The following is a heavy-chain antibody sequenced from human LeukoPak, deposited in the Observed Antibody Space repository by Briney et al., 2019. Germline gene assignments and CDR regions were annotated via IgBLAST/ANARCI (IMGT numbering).Heavy chain of an antibody. D-gene: IGHD6-19*01. V-gene: IGHV3-30*04. CDR3: ARDLDSSGSFDY. CDR2: ISYDGSNK. Sequence: GRSLRLSCAASGFTFSSYAMHWVRQAPGKGLDWVAVISYDGSNKYYADSVKGRFTISRDNSKNTLYLQMNSLRAEDTAVYYCARDLDSSGSFDYWGQGTLVTVSS. J-gene: IGHJ4*02. CDR1: GFTFSSYA.